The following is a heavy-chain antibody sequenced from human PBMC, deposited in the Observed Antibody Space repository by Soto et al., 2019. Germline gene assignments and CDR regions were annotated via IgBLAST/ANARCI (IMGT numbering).Heavy chain of an antibody. V-gene: IGHV1-69*01. D-gene: IGHD1-26*01. Sequence: QVQLVQSGAEVKKPGSSVKVSCKASGGTFSSYAISWVRQAPGQGLEWMGGIIPSFGTANYAQKFQGRVTITADESTSTAYMELSSLRSEDTAVYYCARGRPGRVGATEGPFYGMDVWGQGTTVTVSS. CDR2: IIPSFGTA. J-gene: IGHJ6*01. CDR1: GGTFSSYA. CDR3: ARGRPGRVGATEGPFYGMDV.